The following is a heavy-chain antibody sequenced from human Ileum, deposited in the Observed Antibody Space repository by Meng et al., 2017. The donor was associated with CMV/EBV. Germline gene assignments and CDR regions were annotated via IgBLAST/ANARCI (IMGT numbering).Heavy chain of an antibody. D-gene: IGHD3-16*02. Sequence: GESLKISCAASGFTFSSYEMNWVRQAPGKGLEWISHIGSSGGAIYYGESVKGRFTISRDNAKSSLYLQMNSLRAEDTAVYYCARKGWNYREAFELWGQGTVVTVSS. J-gene: IGHJ3*01. CDR3: ARKGWNYREAFEL. CDR1: GFTFSSYE. CDR2: IGSSGGAI. V-gene: IGHV3-48*03.